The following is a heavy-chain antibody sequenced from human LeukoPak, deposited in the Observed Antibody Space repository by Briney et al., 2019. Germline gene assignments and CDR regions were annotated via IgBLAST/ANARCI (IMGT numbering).Heavy chain of an antibody. CDR2: INPNSGGT. Sequence: ASVKVSCKASGYTFTGYYMRWVRQAPGQGLEWMGWINPNSGGTNYAQKFQGRVTMTRDTSISTAYMELSRLRSDDTAVYYCARADDFWSGYSNYYYYMDVWGKGTTVTVSS. CDR3: ARADDFWSGYSNYYYYMDV. J-gene: IGHJ6*03. D-gene: IGHD3-3*01. V-gene: IGHV1-2*02. CDR1: GYTFTGYY.